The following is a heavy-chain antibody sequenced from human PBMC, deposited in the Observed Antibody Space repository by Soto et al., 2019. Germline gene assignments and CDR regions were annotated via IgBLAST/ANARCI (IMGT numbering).Heavy chain of an antibody. CDR3: ARVASWNSSGWYGQVTNYYFDY. CDR2: IWYNGSNK. Sequence: GGSLRLSCAASGFTFSSYGMHWVRQAPGKGLEWVAVIWYNGSNKYYADSVKGRFTISRDNSKNTLYLQMNSLRAEDTAVYYCARVASWNSSGWYGQVTNYYFDYWGQGTLVTVSS. J-gene: IGHJ4*02. D-gene: IGHD6-19*01. V-gene: IGHV3-33*01. CDR1: GFTFSSYG.